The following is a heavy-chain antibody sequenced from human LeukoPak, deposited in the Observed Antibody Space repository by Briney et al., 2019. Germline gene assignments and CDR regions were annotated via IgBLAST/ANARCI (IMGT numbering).Heavy chain of an antibody. Sequence: GGSLRLSCAASGFTFSSYWMSWVRQAPGRGLEWVASIKQDGSEKYYVDSVKGRFTISRDNAKISLYLQMNSLRAEDTAVYYCARQSSGRYSGPFDYWGLGTLVTVSS. CDR2: IKQDGSEK. CDR1: GFTFSSYW. CDR3: ARQSSGRYSGPFDY. V-gene: IGHV3-7*01. D-gene: IGHD1-26*01. J-gene: IGHJ4*02.